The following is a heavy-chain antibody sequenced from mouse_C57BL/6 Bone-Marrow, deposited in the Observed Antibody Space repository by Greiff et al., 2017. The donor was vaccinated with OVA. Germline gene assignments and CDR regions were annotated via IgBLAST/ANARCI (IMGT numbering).Heavy chain of an antibody. Sequence: ESGPGLVKPSQSLSLTCSVTGYSITSGYYWNWIRQFPGNKLEWMGYISYDGSNNYNPSLKNRISITRDTSKNQFFLKLNSVTTEDTATYYCARRLYQYAMDYWGQGTSVTVSS. J-gene: IGHJ4*01. CDR1: GYSITSGYY. V-gene: IGHV3-6*01. CDR2: ISYDGSN. CDR3: ARRLYQYAMDY. D-gene: IGHD3-2*02.